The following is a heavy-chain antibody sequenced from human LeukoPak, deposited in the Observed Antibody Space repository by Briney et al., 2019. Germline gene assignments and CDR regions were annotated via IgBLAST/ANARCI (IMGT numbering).Heavy chain of an antibody. Sequence: PGGSLRLSCAASGFTFSAYGMHWVRQAPGKGLEWVAPISPDGTDKFYTDSVKGRFTVSRDNSKNTLYLQMSSLRAEDTAVYYCAKRPASGSYVGAFDIWGQGTMVIVSS. D-gene: IGHD3-10*01. CDR1: GFTFSAYG. CDR2: ISPDGTDK. J-gene: IGHJ3*02. V-gene: IGHV3-30*18. CDR3: AKRPASGSYVGAFDI.